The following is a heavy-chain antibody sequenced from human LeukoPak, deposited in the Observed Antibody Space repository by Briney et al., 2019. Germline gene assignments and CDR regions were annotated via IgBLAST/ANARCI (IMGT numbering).Heavy chain of an antibody. CDR1: GFTFSDYY. J-gene: IGHJ4*02. D-gene: IGHD2-2*01. CDR2: ISSSGSTI. CDR3: ARLVGDIVVVPAAMLDY. Sequence: AGGSLRLSCAASGFTFSDYYMSWIRQAPGKGLEWVSYISSSGSTIYYADSVKGRFTISRDNAKNSLYLQMNSLRAEDTAVHYCARLVGDIVVVPAAMLDYWGQGTLVTVSS. V-gene: IGHV3-11*01.